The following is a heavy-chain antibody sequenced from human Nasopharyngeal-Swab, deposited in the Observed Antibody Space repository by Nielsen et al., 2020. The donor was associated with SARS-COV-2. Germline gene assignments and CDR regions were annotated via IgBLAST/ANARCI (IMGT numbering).Heavy chain of an antibody. CDR3: AREVVVVVAATHYYYGMDV. J-gene: IGHJ6*02. CDR2: ISYDGSNK. D-gene: IGHD2-15*01. Sequence: GSLRLSCAASGFTFSSYAMHWVRQAPGKGLEWVAVISYDGSNKYYADSVKGRFTISRDNSKNTLYLQMNSLRAEDTAVYYCAREVVVVVAATHYYYGMDVWGQGTTVTVSS. V-gene: IGHV3-30-3*01. CDR1: GFTFSSYA.